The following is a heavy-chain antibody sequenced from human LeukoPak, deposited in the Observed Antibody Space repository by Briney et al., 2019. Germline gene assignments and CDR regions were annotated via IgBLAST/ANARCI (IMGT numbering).Heavy chain of an antibody. CDR1: GGSISSYY. J-gene: IGHJ6*03. Sequence: SETLSLTXTVSGGSISSYYWSWIRQPPGKGLEWIGYIYYSGSTNYNPSLKSRVTISVDTSKNQFSLKLSSVTAADTAVYYCARDRRVTSGYDLDYYYYYMDVWGKGTTVTVSS. CDR2: IYYSGST. D-gene: IGHD5-12*01. CDR3: ARDRRVTSGYDLDYYYYYMDV. V-gene: IGHV4-59*01.